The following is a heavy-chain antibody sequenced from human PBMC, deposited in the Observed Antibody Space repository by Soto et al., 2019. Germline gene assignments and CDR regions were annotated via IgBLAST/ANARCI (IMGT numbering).Heavy chain of an antibody. V-gene: IGHV4-4*02. CDR2: AYHNGLT. J-gene: IGHJ4*02. CDR3: ARDAAVPGESDRFAY. D-gene: IGHD6-19*01. Sequence: PSETLSLTCAVSGDSVTSNVWWSWVRQPPGKGLEWIGEAYHNGLTDYNPSLKSRVTMSVDTSKNEFSPKLTSLTAADTAIYYCARDAAVPGESDRFAYWGQGTLVTFSS. CDR1: GDSVTSNVW.